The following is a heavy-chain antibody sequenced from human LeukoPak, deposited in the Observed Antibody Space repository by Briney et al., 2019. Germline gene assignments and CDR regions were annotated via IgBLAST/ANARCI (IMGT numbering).Heavy chain of an antibody. V-gene: IGHV1-46*01. J-gene: IGHJ4*02. D-gene: IGHD2-21*01. CDR3: ARVSLCGGDCYRGGDFDY. CDR2: INPSGGST. Sequence: GASVKVSCKASGYTFTSYYMHWVRQAPGQGLQWMGIINPSGGSTSYAQKFQGRVTMTRDTSTSTVYMELSSLRSEDTAVYYCARVSLCGGDCYRGGDFDYWGQGTLVTVSS. CDR1: GYTFTSYY.